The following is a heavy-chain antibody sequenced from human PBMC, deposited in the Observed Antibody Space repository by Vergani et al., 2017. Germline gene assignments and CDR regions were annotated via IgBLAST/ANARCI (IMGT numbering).Heavy chain of an antibody. J-gene: IGHJ6*02. D-gene: IGHD3-10*01. CDR3: ARHIKFVRFEEEGHMDV. CDR2: IYPGDSDT. Sequence: EVQLVQSGAEVKKPGESLTISCKGSGYSFTSYWIGWVRQMPGKGLEWMGIIYPGDSDTRYSPSFQGQVTISADKSISTAYLQWSSLKASDTAMYYCARHIKFVRFEEEGHMDVWGQGTTVTVSS. V-gene: IGHV5-51*01. CDR1: GYSFTSYW.